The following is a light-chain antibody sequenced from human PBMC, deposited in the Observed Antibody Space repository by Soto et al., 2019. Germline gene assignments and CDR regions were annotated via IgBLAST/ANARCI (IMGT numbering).Light chain of an antibody. CDR3: TSWTTSTTMI. CDR2: DVN. CDR1: RSDIGAYNF. J-gene: IGLJ2*01. V-gene: IGLV2-14*03. Sequence: QSVLTQPASVSGSPGQSITISCTGTRSDIGAYNFVSWYQQHPGEVPKLILYDVNVRPSGVSNRFSGSKSGNTASLTISGLQAEDEADYYCTSWTTSTTMIFGGVTKVTVL.